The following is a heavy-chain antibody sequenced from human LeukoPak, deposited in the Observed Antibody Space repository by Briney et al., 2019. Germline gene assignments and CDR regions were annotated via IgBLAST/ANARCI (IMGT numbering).Heavy chain of an antibody. J-gene: IGHJ5*02. CDR2: MNPNSGNT. Sequence: GASVKVSYKASGYTFTSYDINWVRQATGQGLEWMGWMNPNSGNTGYAQKFQGRVTMTRNTSISTAYMELSSLRSEDTAVYYCARGKEELRYFDWLFDPWGQGTLVTVSS. CDR3: ARGKEELRYFDWLFDP. CDR1: GYTFTSYD. D-gene: IGHD3-9*01. V-gene: IGHV1-8*01.